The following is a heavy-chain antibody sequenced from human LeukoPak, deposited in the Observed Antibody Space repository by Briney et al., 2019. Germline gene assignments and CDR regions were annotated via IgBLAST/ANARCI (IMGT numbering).Heavy chain of an antibody. J-gene: IGHJ4*02. Sequence: GGSLRLSCAPSGFTFSSYSMSLVRQAPGKGLEWVSSISSSSRYIYYADSVKGSFTISRDNAKNSLYLPMNSLRAENTAVYYCARRGYGSGSYYKSDYWGQGTLVTVSS. D-gene: IGHD3-10*01. CDR1: GFTFSSYS. CDR2: ISSSSRYI. CDR3: ARRGYGSGSYYKSDY. V-gene: IGHV3-21*01.